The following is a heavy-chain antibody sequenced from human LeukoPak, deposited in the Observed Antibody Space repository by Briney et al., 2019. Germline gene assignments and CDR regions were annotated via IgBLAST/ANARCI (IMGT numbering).Heavy chain of an antibody. D-gene: IGHD3-10*01. CDR3: ARTPNPIHYYGSGSSQYYYYMDV. Sequence: SETLSLTCAVYGGSFSGYYWTWIRQPPGKGLEWIGEINRNEGTRYNPSLKSRVTISVDTSKNQFSLKLSSVTAADTAVYYCARTPNPIHYYGSGSSQYYYYMDVWGKGTTVTVSS. J-gene: IGHJ6*03. V-gene: IGHV4-34*01. CDR2: INRNEGT. CDR1: GGSFSGYY.